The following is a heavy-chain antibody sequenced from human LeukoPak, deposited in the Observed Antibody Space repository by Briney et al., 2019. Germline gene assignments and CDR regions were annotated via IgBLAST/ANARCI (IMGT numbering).Heavy chain of an antibody. Sequence: QAGGSLRLSCAASGFTFSSYEMNWVRQAPGKGLEWVAVISYDGSNKYYADSVKGRFTISRDNSKNTLFLQMNSLRAEDTAVYYCAKEARRGYSYGYGTDFDYWGQGTLVTVSS. CDR3: AKEARRGYSYGYGTDFDY. J-gene: IGHJ4*02. D-gene: IGHD5-18*01. V-gene: IGHV3-30*18. CDR1: GFTFSSYE. CDR2: ISYDGSNK.